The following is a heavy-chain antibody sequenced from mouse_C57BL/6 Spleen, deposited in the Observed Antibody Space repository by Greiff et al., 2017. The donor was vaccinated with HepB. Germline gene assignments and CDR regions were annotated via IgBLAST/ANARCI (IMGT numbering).Heavy chain of an antibody. D-gene: IGHD1-1*01. Sequence: EVKVVESGGGLVKPGGSLKLSCAASGFTFSSYAMSWVRQTPEKRLEWVATISDGGSYTYYPDNVKGRFTISRDNAKNNLYLQMSHLKSEDTAMYYCARDYYGSSQREGYFDVWGTGTTVTVSS. CDR3: ARDYYGSSQREGYFDV. CDR1: GFTFSSYA. CDR2: ISDGGSYT. J-gene: IGHJ1*03. V-gene: IGHV5-4*01.